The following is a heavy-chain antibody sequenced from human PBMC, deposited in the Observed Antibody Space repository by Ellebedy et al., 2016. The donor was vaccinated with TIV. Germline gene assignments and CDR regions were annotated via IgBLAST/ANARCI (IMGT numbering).Heavy chain of an antibody. CDR2: INHSGST. J-gene: IGHJ4*02. CDR3: ARAPPRN. V-gene: IGHV4-34*01. CDR1: NGSISTGGYY. Sequence: SETLSLXXTVSNGSISTGGYYWSWIRQPPGKGLEWIGEINHSGSTNYNPSLKSRVTISVDTSKNQFSLKLSSVTAADTAVYYCARAPPRNWGQGTLVTVSS.